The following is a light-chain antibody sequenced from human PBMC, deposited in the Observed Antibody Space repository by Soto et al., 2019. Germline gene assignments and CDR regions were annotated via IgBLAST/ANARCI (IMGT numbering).Light chain of an antibody. CDR1: QSVTSDY. CDR3: QQYGSSAT. CDR2: GAS. J-gene: IGKJ4*01. V-gene: IGKV3-20*01. Sequence: EIVWTQSPDTLSLSPGERATLSCRASQSVTSDYLAWYQQKAGQAPRLLIYGASSRATGIPDRFCGSGSGTDFSLTISRLEPEDSAFYYCQQYGSSATFGGGTKVDIK.